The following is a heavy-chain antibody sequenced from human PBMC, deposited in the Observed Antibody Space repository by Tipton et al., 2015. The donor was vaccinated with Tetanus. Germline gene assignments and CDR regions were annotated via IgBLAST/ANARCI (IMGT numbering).Heavy chain of an antibody. V-gene: IGHV4-59*01. Sequence: TLSLTCTVSGASISSYYWSWIRQPPGKGLEWIAYISSSGRTNYNPSLKSRLTMSIDTSNDQLSLRLTSVTAADTAIYYCARFSYDSGGFYSYFDYWGRGTLVTVSS. CDR2: ISSSGRT. CDR3: ARFSYDSGGFYSYFDY. J-gene: IGHJ4*02. D-gene: IGHD3-22*01. CDR1: GASISSYY.